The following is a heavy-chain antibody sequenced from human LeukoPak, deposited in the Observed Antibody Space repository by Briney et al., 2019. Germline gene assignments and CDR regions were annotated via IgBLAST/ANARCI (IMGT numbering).Heavy chain of an antibody. CDR2: IYYSGFT. Sequence: PSQTLSLTCSVSGGSLSSGGSYWTWIRQRPGKGLEWIGYIYYSGFTFYSPSLMTRFFISLDTSENQVSLKVNSVTAADTAVYYCARGGFFGSGSLFDSWGQGTLVTVSS. D-gene: IGHD3-10*01. V-gene: IGHV4-31*03. J-gene: IGHJ4*02. CDR3: ARGGFFGSGSLFDS. CDR1: GGSLSSGGSY.